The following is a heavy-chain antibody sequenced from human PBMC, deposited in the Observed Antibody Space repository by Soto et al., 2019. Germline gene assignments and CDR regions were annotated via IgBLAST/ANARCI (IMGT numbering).Heavy chain of an antibody. V-gene: IGHV3-48*03. D-gene: IGHD1-26*01. Sequence: PGGSLRLSCAASGFTFSSYEMNWVRQAPGKGLEWVSYISSSGSTIYYADSVKGRFTISRDNAKNSLYLQMNSLRAEDTAVYYCASTVGATTSAFDIWGQGTMVTVSS. CDR2: ISSSGSTI. J-gene: IGHJ3*02. CDR1: GFTFSSYE. CDR3: ASTVGATTSAFDI.